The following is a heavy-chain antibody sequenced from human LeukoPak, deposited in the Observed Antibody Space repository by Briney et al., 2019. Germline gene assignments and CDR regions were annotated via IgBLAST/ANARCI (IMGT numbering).Heavy chain of an antibody. Sequence: SETPSLTCTVSGGSTSSSSYYWGWIRPPPGKGLEWIGSIYYSGNTYYNPSLKSRVTIFVDTSKNQFSLKLSSVTAADTAVYYCARHHRQWLPPNWFDPWGQGTLVTVSS. CDR3: ARHHRQWLPPNWFDP. CDR1: GGSTSSSSYY. J-gene: IGHJ5*02. CDR2: IYYSGNT. D-gene: IGHD6-19*01. V-gene: IGHV4-39*01.